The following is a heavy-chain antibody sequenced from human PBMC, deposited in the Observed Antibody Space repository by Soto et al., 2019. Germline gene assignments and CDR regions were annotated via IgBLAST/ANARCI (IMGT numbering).Heavy chain of an antibody. CDR1: GGSFSGYY. CDR3: AIGRVEYYYGMDV. Sequence: PSETLSLTCAVYGGSFSGYYWSWIRQPPGKGLEWIGEINHSGSTNYNPSLKSRVTISVDTSKNQFSLKLSSVTAADTAVYYCAIGRVEYYYGMDVWGQGTTVT. D-gene: IGHD1-1*01. CDR2: INHSGST. J-gene: IGHJ6*02. V-gene: IGHV4-34*01.